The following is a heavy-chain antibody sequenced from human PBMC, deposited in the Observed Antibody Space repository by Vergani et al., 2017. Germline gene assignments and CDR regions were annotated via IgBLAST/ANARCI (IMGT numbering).Heavy chain of an antibody. V-gene: IGHV3-30-3*01. CDR3: ARDPNYGSGSPFDY. J-gene: IGHJ4*02. Sequence: QVQLVESGGGVVQPGRSLRLSCAASGFTFSSYALHWVRPAPGKGLEWVAVISYDGSNKYYADSVKGRFTISRDNSKNTLYLRMNSLRAEDTAVYYGARDPNYGSGSPFDYWGQGTLVTVSS. D-gene: IGHD3-10*01. CDR2: ISYDGSNK. CDR1: GFTFSSYA.